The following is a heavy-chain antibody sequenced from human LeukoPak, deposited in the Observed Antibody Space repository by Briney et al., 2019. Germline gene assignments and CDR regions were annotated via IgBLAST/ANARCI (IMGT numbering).Heavy chain of an antibody. D-gene: IGHD3-10*01. Sequence: SGGSLRLSCVASGFIFSSYALHWVRQAPGKGLEWVAVISYDGSNEYYADSVKGRFTISRDNSKNTLSLQMNTLRPEDTAVYYCARPIDNGSGSYYFDYWGQGTLVTVSS. CDR2: ISYDGSNE. J-gene: IGHJ4*02. V-gene: IGHV3-30-3*01. CDR1: GFIFSSYA. CDR3: ARPIDNGSGSYYFDY.